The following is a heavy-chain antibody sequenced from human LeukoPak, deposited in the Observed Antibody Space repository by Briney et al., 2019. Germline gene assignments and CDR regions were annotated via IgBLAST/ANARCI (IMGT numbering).Heavy chain of an antibody. J-gene: IGHJ3*02. CDR1: GGSFSDYY. D-gene: IGHD3-16*01. CDR3: ARRRIMITFGGVRTDAFDI. Sequence: SETLSLTCAVYGGSFSDYYWSWIRQPPGKGLKWIGEINHSGSTNYNPSLKSRVTISVDTSKNQFSLKLSSVTAADTAVYYCARRRIMITFGGVRTDAFDIWGQGTMVTVSS. V-gene: IGHV4-34*01. CDR2: INHSGST.